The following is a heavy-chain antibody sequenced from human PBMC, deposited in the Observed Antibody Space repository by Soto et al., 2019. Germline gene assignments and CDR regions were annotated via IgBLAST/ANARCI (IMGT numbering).Heavy chain of an antibody. Sequence: QITLKESGPTLVKPTQTLTLTCTFSGFSLSTSGVGVGWIRQPPGKALEWLALIYWNDDKRYSPSLKSRLTITKDTSKNQVVLTMTNMDPVDTATYYCAHRPVLLWVGELLGYYFDYWGQGTLVTVSS. D-gene: IGHD3-10*01. J-gene: IGHJ4*02. CDR1: GFSLSTSGVG. V-gene: IGHV2-5*01. CDR2: IYWNDDK. CDR3: AHRPVLLWVGELLGYYFDY.